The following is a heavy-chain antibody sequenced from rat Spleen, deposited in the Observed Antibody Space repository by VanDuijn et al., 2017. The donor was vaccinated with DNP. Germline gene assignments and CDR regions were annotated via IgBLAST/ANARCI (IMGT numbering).Heavy chain of an antibody. D-gene: IGHD1-6*01. CDR2: INFSAGAT. V-gene: IGHV5S11*01. CDR1: GFTFSNFD. Sequence: EVQLVESGGGLVQPGRSLKLSCTVSGFTFSNFDMAWVRQAPTRGLEWVTSINFSAGATYYRDSVKGRFTVSRDNTINTLYLQMDSLRSEETATYSCATRGYYGLAYYFNYWGQGVMVTVSS. CDR3: ATRGYYGLAYYFNY. J-gene: IGHJ2*01.